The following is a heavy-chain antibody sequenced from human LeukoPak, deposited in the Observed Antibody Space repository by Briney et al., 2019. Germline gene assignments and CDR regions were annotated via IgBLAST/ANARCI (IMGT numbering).Heavy chain of an antibody. Sequence: GGSLRLSCAGSGFTFNNYAMSWVRQAPGKGLEWVSEISDSGGTTYYADSVKGRFTVSRDNPKNTVYLQMNNLRGEDTAVYYCAKAGARGNVNWFDSWGQGTLVTVSS. V-gene: IGHV3-23*01. CDR3: AKAGARGNVNWFDS. J-gene: IGHJ5*01. CDR2: ISDSGGTT. CDR1: GFTFNNYA. D-gene: IGHD1-1*01.